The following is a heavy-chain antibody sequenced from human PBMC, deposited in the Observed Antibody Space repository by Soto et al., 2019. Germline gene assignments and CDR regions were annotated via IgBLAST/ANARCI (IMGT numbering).Heavy chain of an antibody. CDR3: ARAAYYYESSGYYPGDY. CDR2: INPSSGNT. V-gene: IGHV1-46*01. Sequence: ASVKVSCKASGYSFTSYYMHWVRQAPGQGLEWMGIINPSSGNTRYAQKFQGRVTITRDTSASTVYMEVSSLRSEDTAVYYCARAAYYYESSGYYPGDYWGQGTLVTVSS. D-gene: IGHD3-22*01. J-gene: IGHJ4*02. CDR1: GYSFTSYY.